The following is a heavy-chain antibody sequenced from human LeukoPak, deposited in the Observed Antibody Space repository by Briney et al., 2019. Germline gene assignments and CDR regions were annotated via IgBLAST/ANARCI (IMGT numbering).Heavy chain of an antibody. CDR3: ATRDIDPALVVPAARNLYFDY. Sequence: ASVKVSCKVSGYTLTELSMHWVRQAPGKGLEWMGGFDPEDGETIYAQKVQGRVTMTEDTSTDTAYMELSSLRSEDTAVYYCATRDIDPALVVPAARNLYFDYWGQGTLVTVSS. CDR2: FDPEDGET. V-gene: IGHV1-24*01. CDR1: GYTLTELS. J-gene: IGHJ4*02. D-gene: IGHD2-2*01.